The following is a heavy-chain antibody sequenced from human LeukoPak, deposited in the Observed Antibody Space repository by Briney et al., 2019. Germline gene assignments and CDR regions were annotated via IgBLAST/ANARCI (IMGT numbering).Heavy chain of an antibody. V-gene: IGHV4-39*07. CDR3: ARDSSTSPRLYYYYYYYMDV. J-gene: IGHJ6*03. CDR2: IYYSGST. CDR1: GGSISSSSYY. D-gene: IGHD2-2*01. Sequence: PSETLSLTCTVSGGSISSSSYYWGWIRQPPGKGLEWIGSIYYSGSTYYNPSLKSRVTISVDTSKNQFSLKLSSVTAADTAVYYCARDSSTSPRLYYYYYYYMDVWGKGTTVTVSS.